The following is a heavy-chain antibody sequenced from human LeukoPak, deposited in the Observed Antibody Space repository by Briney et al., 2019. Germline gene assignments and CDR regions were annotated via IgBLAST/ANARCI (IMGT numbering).Heavy chain of an antibody. V-gene: IGHV4-31*03. CDR3: ARDCIAAAGTSGFDP. CDR2: IYYSGST. D-gene: IGHD6-13*01. J-gene: IGHJ5*02. CDR1: GGSISSGGYY. Sequence: SETLSLTCTVSGGSISSGGYYWSWIRQHPGKGLEWIGYIYYSGSTYCNPSLKSRVTISVDTSKNQFSLKLSSVTAADTAVYYCARDCIAAAGTSGFDPWGQGTLVTVSS.